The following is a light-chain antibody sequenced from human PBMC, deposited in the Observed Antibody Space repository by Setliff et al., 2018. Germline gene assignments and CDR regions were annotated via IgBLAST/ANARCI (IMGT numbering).Light chain of an antibody. CDR1: SSDVGAYDL. V-gene: IGLV2-14*03. CDR3: SAYTSSSTYV. Sequence: QSALAQPASVSGSPGQSITISCSGTSSDVGAYDLVSWYKQHPGKAPKLIISDVSNRPSGVSNRFSGSKSGNTAPLTISGLQAEDEADYYCSAYTSSSTYVFGTGTRSPS. J-gene: IGLJ1*01. CDR2: DVS.